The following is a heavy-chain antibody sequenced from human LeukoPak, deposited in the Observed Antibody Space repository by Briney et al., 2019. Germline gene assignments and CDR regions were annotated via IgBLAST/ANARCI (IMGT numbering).Heavy chain of an antibody. CDR3: ATSYGFGGSWFQTNFDY. V-gene: IGHV7-4-1*02. J-gene: IGHJ4*02. Sequence: GASVKVSCKASGYIFSTYAINWVRQAPGQGLEWMGWINTSTGKPSYAQGFTGRFVFSSDTSVSTAYVQITGLKAEDTAVYYCATSYGFGGSWFQTNFDYWGQGTLVTVSS. D-gene: IGHD2-15*01. CDR1: GYIFSTYA. CDR2: INTSTGKP.